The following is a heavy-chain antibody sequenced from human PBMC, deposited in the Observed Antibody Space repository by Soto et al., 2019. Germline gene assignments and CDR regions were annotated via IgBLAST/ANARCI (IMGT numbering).Heavy chain of an antibody. J-gene: IGHJ5*02. CDR1: GGSISSYY. Sequence: SETLSLTCTVSGGSISSYYWSWIRQPPGKGLEWIGYIYYSGSANYNPPLKSRVTISVDTSKNQFSLKLSSVTAADTAVYYCARDLRGIRWFDPWGQGTLVTVSS. D-gene: IGHD2-21*01. V-gene: IGHV4-59*01. CDR3: ARDLRGIRWFDP. CDR2: IYYSGSA.